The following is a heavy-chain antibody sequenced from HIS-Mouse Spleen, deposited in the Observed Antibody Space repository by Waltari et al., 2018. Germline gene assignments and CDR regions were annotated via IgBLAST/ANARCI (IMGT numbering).Heavy chain of an antibody. Sequence: QVQLVPSGAEVKKLGASVKVSCKASGYTCTGYYMHLVRQVPGQGLEWMGWINPNSGGTNYAQKFQGRVTMTRDTSISTAYMELSRLRSDDTAVYYCARVESSSSSFDYWGQGTLVTVSS. CDR2: INPNSGGT. J-gene: IGHJ4*02. D-gene: IGHD6-6*01. V-gene: IGHV1-2*02. CDR3: ARVESSSSSFDY. CDR1: GYTCTGYY.